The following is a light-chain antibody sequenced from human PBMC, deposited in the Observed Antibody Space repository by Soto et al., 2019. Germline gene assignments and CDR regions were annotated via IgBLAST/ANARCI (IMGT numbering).Light chain of an antibody. CDR1: QGISSF. CDR2: AAS. CDR3: QQSYSYPRT. Sequence: AIRMTQSPSSFSASTGDRVSIPCRASQGISSFLAWYQQKPGKAPKLLIYAASTLQSGVPSKFSGSGSGTDFTLTISCLQSEDFATYYFQQSYSYPRTFGQGTKVEIK. V-gene: IGKV1-8*01. J-gene: IGKJ1*01.